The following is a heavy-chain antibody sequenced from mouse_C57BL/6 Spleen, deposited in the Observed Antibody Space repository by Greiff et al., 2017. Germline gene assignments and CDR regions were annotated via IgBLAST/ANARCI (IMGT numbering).Heavy chain of an antibody. D-gene: IGHD1-1*01. J-gene: IGHJ3*01. V-gene: IGHV1-81*01. CDR3: ARENYYGSPWFAY. CDR2: IYPRSGNT. CDR1: GYTFTSYG. Sequence: QVQLKESGAELARPGASVKLSCKASGYTFTSYGISWVKQRTGQGLEWIGEIYPRSGNTYYNEKFKGKATLTADKSSSTAYMELRSLTSEDSAVYFCARENYYGSPWFAYWGQGTLVTVSA.